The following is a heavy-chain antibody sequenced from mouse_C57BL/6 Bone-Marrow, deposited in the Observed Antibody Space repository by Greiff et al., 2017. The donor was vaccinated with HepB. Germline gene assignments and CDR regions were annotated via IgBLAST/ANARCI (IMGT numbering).Heavy chain of an antibody. Sequence: LQQPGAELVMPGASVKLSCKASGYTFTSYWMHWVKQRPGQGLEWIGEIDPSDSYTNYNQKFKGKSTLTVDKSSSTAYMQLSSLTSEDSAVYYCAREGAYYSNWDAMDYWGQGTSVTVSS. CDR1: GYTFTSYW. V-gene: IGHV1-69*01. D-gene: IGHD2-5*01. CDR3: AREGAYYSNWDAMDY. CDR2: IDPSDSYT. J-gene: IGHJ4*01.